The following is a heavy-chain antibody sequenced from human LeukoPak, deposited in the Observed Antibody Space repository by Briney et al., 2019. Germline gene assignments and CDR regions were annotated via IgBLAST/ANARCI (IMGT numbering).Heavy chain of an antibody. CDR1: GYTFTSYD. J-gene: IGHJ4*02. D-gene: IGHD2-2*01. CDR2: IIPIFGTA. Sequence: ASVNVSCKASGYTFTSYDINWVRQATGQGLEWMGGIIPIFGTANYAQKFQGRVTNTADESPSTAYMELSSLRSEDTAVYYCARGKDIVVVPAATRFDYWGQGTLVTVSS. CDR3: ARGKDIVVVPAATRFDY. V-gene: IGHV1-69*13.